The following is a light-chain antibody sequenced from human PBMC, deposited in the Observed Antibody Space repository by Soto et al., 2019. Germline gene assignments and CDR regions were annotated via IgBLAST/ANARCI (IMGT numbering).Light chain of an antibody. CDR3: QQRSNWPIT. CDR1: QSVSSY. CDR2: DAS. V-gene: IGKV3-11*01. Sequence: EIVLTQSPATLSLSPGERATLACRASQSVSSYLAWYQQKPGQAPRLLMYDASSRDTGIPARFSGSGSGTDFTLTISRLEPEDFEVYYCQQRSNWPITFGQGTRLEIK. J-gene: IGKJ5*01.